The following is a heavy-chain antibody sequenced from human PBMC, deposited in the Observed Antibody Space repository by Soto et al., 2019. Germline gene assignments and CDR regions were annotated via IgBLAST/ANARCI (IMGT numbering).Heavy chain of an antibody. CDR1: GYTFTSYA. Sequence: ASVKVSCKASGYTFTSYAMHWVRQAPGQRLEWMGWINAGNGNTKYSQKFQGRVTMTEDTSTDTAYMELSSLRSEDTAVYYCATRSVGTSYYFDFWGQGILVTVSS. CDR3: ATRSVGTSYYFDF. J-gene: IGHJ4*02. V-gene: IGHV1-3*01. CDR2: INAGNGNT. D-gene: IGHD1-26*01.